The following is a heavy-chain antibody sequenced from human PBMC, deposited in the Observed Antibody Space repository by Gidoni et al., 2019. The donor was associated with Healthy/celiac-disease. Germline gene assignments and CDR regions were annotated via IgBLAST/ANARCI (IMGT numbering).Heavy chain of an antibody. Sequence: QVQLQQWGAGLLTPSETLSLTCAVYGGSSSGYYWSWLPPPPGKGLEWIGEINHSGSTNYNPSLKSRVTISVDTSKNQFSLKLSSVTAADTAVYYCARVGAYCSSTSCYPGSLDYYGMDVWGQGTTVTVSS. CDR2: INHSGST. V-gene: IGHV4-34*01. CDR3: ARVGAYCSSTSCYPGSLDYYGMDV. J-gene: IGHJ6*02. CDR1: GGSSSGYY. D-gene: IGHD2-2*01.